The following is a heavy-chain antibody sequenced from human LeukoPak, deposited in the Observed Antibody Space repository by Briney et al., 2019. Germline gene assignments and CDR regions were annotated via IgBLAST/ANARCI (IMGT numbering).Heavy chain of an antibody. J-gene: IGHJ6*03. CDR2: IYHSGST. V-gene: IGHV4-4*02. CDR3: ATHSSSYYYYYMDV. CDR1: GGSISSSNW. D-gene: IGHD6-6*01. Sequence: SGTLSLTCAVSGGSISSSNWWSWVRQPPGKGLEWIGEIYHSGSTNYNPSLKSRVTISVDKSKNQFSLKLSSVTAADTAVYYCATHSSSYYYYYMDVWGKGTTVTVSS.